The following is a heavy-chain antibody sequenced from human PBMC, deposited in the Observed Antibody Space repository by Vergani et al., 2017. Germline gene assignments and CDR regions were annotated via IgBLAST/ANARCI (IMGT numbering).Heavy chain of an antibody. D-gene: IGHD5-18*01. V-gene: IGHV3-7*01. CDR1: GFTLSSYW. J-gene: IGHJ4*02. Sequence: EVKLLESGGGLVQPGGSLRVSCAASGFTLSSYWMSWVRQAPGKGLEWVANIKQDGSEKSYGDSVKGRFSVSRDNAKNSLYLQMSSLRADDTAVYYCASVDTRRGNNRWGQGTLVTVSS. CDR3: ASVDTRRGNNR. CDR2: IKQDGSEK.